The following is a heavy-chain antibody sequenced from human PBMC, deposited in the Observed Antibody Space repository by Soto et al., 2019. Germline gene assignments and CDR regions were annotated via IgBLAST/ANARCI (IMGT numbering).Heavy chain of an antibody. J-gene: IGHJ6*02. D-gene: IGHD2-15*01. CDR2: ISPSTSHI. Sequence: EVHLVESGGGLVKPGGSLRLSCAVSGFTFSSCTMNWVRQAPGKGLEWVSSISPSTSHIYYADSVKGRFTISRDNANTSLFMQMTSLRAEDTAVYYCSGCSGGACHQNYGMDVWGQGTTVTVSS. CDR3: SGCSGGACHQNYGMDV. V-gene: IGHV3-21*01. CDR1: GFTFSSCT.